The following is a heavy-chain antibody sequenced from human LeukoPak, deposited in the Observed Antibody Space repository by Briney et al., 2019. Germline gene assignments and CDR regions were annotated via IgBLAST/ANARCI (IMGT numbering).Heavy chain of an antibody. Sequence: PGGSLRLSCTASGFTFSNYGMSWVRQAPGKGLEWVSGISSSGDATKYADSVKGQFTISRDNFKNTVSLQMINLRAEDTAVYFCAKSDCGSDGCKLLNYWGQGILVTVSS. CDR1: GFTFSNYG. CDR2: ISSSGDAT. CDR3: AKSDCGSDGCKLLNY. V-gene: IGHV3-23*01. J-gene: IGHJ4*02. D-gene: IGHD2-21*01.